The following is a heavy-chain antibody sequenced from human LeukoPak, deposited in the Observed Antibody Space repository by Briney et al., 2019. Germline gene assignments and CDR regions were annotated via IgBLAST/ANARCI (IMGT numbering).Heavy chain of an antibody. D-gene: IGHD2-15*01. CDR1: GFRFSSYA. CDR2: ISGSGGST. CDR3: ASRRGFVVVVAATPFWY. J-gene: IGHJ4*02. V-gene: IGHV3-23*01. Sequence: GGSLRLSCAASGFRFSSYAMSWVRQAPGKGLEWVSAISGSGGSTYYADSVKGRFTISRDNSKNTLYLQMNSLRAEDTAVYYCASRRGFVVVVAATPFWYWGQGTLVTVSS.